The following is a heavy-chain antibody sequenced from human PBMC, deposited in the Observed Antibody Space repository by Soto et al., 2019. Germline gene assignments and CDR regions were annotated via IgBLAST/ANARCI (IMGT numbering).Heavy chain of an antibody. CDR3: ASALIRGVILY. Sequence: LSFAASGFSFSDFYSNWIRQAPGKGLEWVSYMSSSGGTTYYADSVQGRFTISRDNSKNSLYLHMNTLRAEDTAVYYCASALIRGVILYWGQGTPVTVSS. CDR2: MSSSGGTT. J-gene: IGHJ4*02. D-gene: IGHD3-10*01. CDR1: GFSFSDFY. V-gene: IGHV3-11*01.